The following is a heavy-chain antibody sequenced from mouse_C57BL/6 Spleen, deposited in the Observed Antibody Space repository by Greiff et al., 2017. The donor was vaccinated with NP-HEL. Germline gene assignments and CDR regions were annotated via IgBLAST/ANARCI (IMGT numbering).Heavy chain of an antibody. CDR2: IDPEDGET. D-gene: IGHD2-3*01. Sequence: KQRTEQGLEWIGRIDPEDGETKYAPKFQGKATITADTSSNTAYLQLSSLTSEDTAVYYCADGYYEGYAMDYWGQGTSVTVSS. CDR3: ADGYYEGYAMDY. J-gene: IGHJ4*01. V-gene: IGHV14-2*01.